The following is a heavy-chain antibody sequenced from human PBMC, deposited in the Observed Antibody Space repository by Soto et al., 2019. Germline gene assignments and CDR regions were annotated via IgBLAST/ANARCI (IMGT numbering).Heavy chain of an antibody. D-gene: IGHD5-12*01. CDR1: GASISSGDYF. V-gene: IGHV4-30-4*01. CDR3: AREKGYISGPKNFDY. J-gene: IGHJ4*02. Sequence: SETLSLTCTVSGASISSGDYFWSWIRQSPGKGLQWLGYIYDSGSSYYNPSLKSRVTMSVDTSKNQFSLKLGSVTAADTAVYYCAREKGYISGPKNFDYWGQGTLVTVSS. CDR2: IYDSGSS.